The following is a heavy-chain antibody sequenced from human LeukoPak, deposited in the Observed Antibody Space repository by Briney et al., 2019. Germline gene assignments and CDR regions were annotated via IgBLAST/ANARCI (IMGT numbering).Heavy chain of an antibody. CDR2: ISAYNGNT. Sequence: ASVKVSCKASGYTFTSYGISWVRQAPGQGLEGMGWISAYNGNTNYAQKLQGRVTMTTDTSTSTAYMELRSLRSDDTAVYYCARALIVGAKGWFDPWGQGTLVTVSS. J-gene: IGHJ5*02. V-gene: IGHV1-18*01. CDR3: ARALIVGAKGWFDP. CDR1: GYTFTSYG. D-gene: IGHD1-26*01.